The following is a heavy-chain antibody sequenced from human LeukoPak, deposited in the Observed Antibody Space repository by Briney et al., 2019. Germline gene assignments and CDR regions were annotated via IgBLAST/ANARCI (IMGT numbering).Heavy chain of an antibody. J-gene: IGHJ4*02. CDR1: GYTFTSYD. Sequence: ASVKVSCKASGYTFTSYDINWVRQAPGKGLEWMGGFDPEDGETIYAQKFQGRVTMTEDTSTDTAYMELSSLRSEDTAVYYCATDPLRMAGRTTDYWGQGTLVTVSS. V-gene: IGHV1-24*01. CDR2: FDPEDGET. CDR3: ATDPLRMAGRTTDY. D-gene: IGHD1/OR15-1a*01.